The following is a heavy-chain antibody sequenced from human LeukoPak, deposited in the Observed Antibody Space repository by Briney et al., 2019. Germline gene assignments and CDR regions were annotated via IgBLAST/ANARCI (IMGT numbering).Heavy chain of an antibody. Sequence: PGGPLRLSCAASGFTFSSYAMHWVRQAPGKGLEWVAVISYDGSNKYYADSVKGRFTISRDNSKNTLYLQMNSLRAEDTAVYYCARDLGDFWSGYNFDYWGQGTLVTVSS. J-gene: IGHJ4*02. CDR3: ARDLGDFWSGYNFDY. CDR1: GFTFSSYA. D-gene: IGHD3-3*01. V-gene: IGHV3-30-3*01. CDR2: ISYDGSNK.